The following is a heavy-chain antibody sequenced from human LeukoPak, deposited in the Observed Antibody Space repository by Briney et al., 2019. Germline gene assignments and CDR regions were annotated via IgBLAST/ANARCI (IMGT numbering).Heavy chain of an antibody. CDR3: ARNDYGGHDAFDI. Sequence: ASVKVSCKASGDTFTSYGFSWVRQATGQGLEWMGWMNPNSGNTGFAQKFQGRVTMTRTTSISTAYMELSSLRSEDTAVYYCARNDYGGHDAFDIWGQGTMVTVSS. CDR2: MNPNSGNT. D-gene: IGHD4-17*01. CDR1: GDTFTSYG. V-gene: IGHV1-8*02. J-gene: IGHJ3*02.